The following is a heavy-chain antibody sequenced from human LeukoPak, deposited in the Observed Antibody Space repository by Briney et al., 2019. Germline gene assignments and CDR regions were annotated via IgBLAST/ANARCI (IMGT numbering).Heavy chain of an antibody. CDR1: GGSISTGSYY. D-gene: IGHD2-21*01. J-gene: IGHJ5*02. V-gene: IGHV4-30-2*01. CDR3: ARGEAYCGGDCYNP. CDR2: IYHSGST. Sequence: PSETLSLTCTVSGGSISTGSYYWSWVRQPPGKGLEWIGYIYHSGSTYYNPSLKSRVTILVDRSKNQFSLKLSSVTAADTAVYYCARGEAYCGGDCYNPWGQGTLVTVSS.